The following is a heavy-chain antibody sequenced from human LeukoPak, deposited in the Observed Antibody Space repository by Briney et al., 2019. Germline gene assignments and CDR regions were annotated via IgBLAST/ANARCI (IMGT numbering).Heavy chain of an antibody. CDR2: ISGGDDVR. CDR1: GFTFSSHA. Sequence: GGSLRLSCAATGFTFSSHAMNWVRQAPGKGLEWVSTISGGDDVRYYADTVKGRFTISRDSSENTLYLQMNSLRADDTAVYYCARRTWQWGFFDYWGQGTLVTVSS. J-gene: IGHJ4*02. V-gene: IGHV3-23*01. CDR3: ARRTWQWGFFDY. D-gene: IGHD6-19*01.